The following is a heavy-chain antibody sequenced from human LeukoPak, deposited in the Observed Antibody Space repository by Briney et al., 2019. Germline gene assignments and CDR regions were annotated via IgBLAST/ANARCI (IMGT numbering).Heavy chain of an antibody. CDR1: GGSISSGGYY. J-gene: IGHJ4*02. CDR3: ARESSSGWYFFDY. Sequence: PSETLSPTCTVSGGSISSGGYYWSWIRQHPGKGLEWIGYIYYSGSTYYNPSLKSRVTISVDTSKNQFSLKLSSVTAADTAVYYCARESSSGWYFFDYWGQGTLVTVSS. V-gene: IGHV4-31*03. CDR2: IYYSGST. D-gene: IGHD6-19*01.